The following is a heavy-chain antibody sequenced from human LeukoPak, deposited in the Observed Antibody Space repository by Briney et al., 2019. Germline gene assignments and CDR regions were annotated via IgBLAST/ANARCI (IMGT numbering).Heavy chain of an antibody. D-gene: IGHD1-14*01. V-gene: IGHV3-66*01. CDR1: GFTVSSNY. CDR3: ARDFVTNQDYYGMDV. CDR2: IYSGGST. Sequence: GGSLRLSCAASGFTVSSNYMSWVRQARGKGLEWVSDIYSGGSTYYADSVKGRFTISRDNSKNTLYLQMNSLRAEDTAVYYCARDFVTNQDYYGMDVWGQGTTVTVSS. J-gene: IGHJ6*02.